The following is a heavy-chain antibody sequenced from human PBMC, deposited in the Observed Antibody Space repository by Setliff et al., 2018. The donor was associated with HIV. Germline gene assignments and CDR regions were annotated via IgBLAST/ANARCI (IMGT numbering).Heavy chain of an antibody. CDR1: GGSLSSSSYY. D-gene: IGHD3-9*01. CDR2: IYYSGST. CDR3: ARVLSYYDILTGYYPGGNYFDY. Sequence: TLSLTCTVSGGSLSSSSYYWGWIRQPPGKGLEWIGSIYYSGSTYYNPSLKSRVTISVDTSKNQFSLKLSSVTAADTAVYYCARVLSYYDILTGYYPGGNYFDYWGQGTLVTVSS. J-gene: IGHJ4*02. V-gene: IGHV4-39*07.